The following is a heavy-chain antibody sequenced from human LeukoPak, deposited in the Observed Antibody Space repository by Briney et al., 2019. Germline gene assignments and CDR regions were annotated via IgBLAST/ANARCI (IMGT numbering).Heavy chain of an antibody. J-gene: IGHJ4*02. CDR1: GGSISSYY. V-gene: IGHV4-59*01. Sequence: SETLSLTCTVSGGSISSYYWSWIRQPPGKGLEWIGYIYYSGSTNYNPSLKSRVTISVDTSKNQFSLRLSSMTAADTAVYYRARVTGYMIEDYFDYWGQGTLVTVSS. CDR2: IYYSGST. CDR3: ARVTGYMIEDYFDY. D-gene: IGHD3-22*01.